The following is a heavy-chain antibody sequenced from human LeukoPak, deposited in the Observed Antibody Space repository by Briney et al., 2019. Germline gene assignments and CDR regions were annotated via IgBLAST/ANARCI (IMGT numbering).Heavy chain of an antibody. V-gene: IGHV4-34*01. CDR2: INHSGST. CDR3: ARVGYSSSWSFDD. Sequence: SGTLSLTCAVYGGSFSGYYWSWIRQPPEKGLEWIGEINHSGSTNYNPSLKSRVTIPVDTSKHQFCLKLSSATAADTAVYYCARVGYSSSWSFDDWGQGTPVTVSS. CDR1: GGSFSGYY. D-gene: IGHD6-13*01. J-gene: IGHJ4*02.